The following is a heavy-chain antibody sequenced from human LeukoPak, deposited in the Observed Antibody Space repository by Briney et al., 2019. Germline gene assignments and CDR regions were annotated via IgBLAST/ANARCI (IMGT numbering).Heavy chain of an antibody. CDR1: GGSFSGYY. Sequence: SETLSLTCAVYGGSFSGYYWSWIRQPPGKGLEWIGEINHSGSTNYNPSLKSRVTISVDTSKNQFSLKLSSVTAADTAVYYCAKAYYYMDVWGEGTTVTVSS. CDR2: INHSGST. V-gene: IGHV4-34*01. CDR3: AKAYYYMDV. J-gene: IGHJ6*03.